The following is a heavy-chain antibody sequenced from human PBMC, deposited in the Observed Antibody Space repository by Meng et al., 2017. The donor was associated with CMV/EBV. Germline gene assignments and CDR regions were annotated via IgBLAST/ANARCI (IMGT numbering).Heavy chain of an antibody. J-gene: IGHJ4*02. CDR2: IYTSGST. CDR3: ATSSTMIVVGDYYFDY. D-gene: IGHD3-22*01. Sequence: QVHLPESGPGLWKPSQTLSLTCTVSGGSISSYYWSWIRQPAGKGLEWIGRIYTSGSTNYNPSLKSRVTMSVDTSKNQFSLKLSSVTAADTAVYYCATSSTMIVVGDYYFDYWGQGTLVTVSS. CDR1: GGSISSYY. V-gene: IGHV4-4*07.